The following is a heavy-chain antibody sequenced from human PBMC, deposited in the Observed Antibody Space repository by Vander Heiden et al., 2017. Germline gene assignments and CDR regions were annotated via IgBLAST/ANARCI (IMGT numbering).Heavy chain of an antibody. J-gene: IGHJ2*01. CDR3: AKDRKLKNWYFDL. Sequence: QVQLVESGGGVVRPGRSLRLSSAASGFPFSRYGMHWVRQAPGKGLEWGAVISYDGSNKYYADSVKGRFTISRDNSKNTLYLQMNSLRAEDTAVYYCAKDRKLKNWYFDLWGRGTLVTVSS. CDR1: GFPFSRYG. V-gene: IGHV3-30*18. D-gene: IGHD1-1*01. CDR2: ISYDGSNK.